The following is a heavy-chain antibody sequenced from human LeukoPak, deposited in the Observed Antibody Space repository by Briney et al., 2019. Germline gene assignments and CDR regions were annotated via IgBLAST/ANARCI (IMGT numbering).Heavy chain of an antibody. CDR1: GFTFGDYA. J-gene: IGHJ6*03. D-gene: IGHD6-19*01. V-gene: IGHV3-49*04. CDR3: TRVGIAVAATGYYYMDV. CDR2: IRSKAYGGTT. Sequence: PGRSLRLSCRASGFTFGDYAMSWVRQAPGKGLEWVGFIRSKAYGGTTEYAASVKGRFTISRDDSKSIAYLQMNGLKTEDTAVYYCTRVGIAVAATGYYYMDVWGKGTTVTVSS.